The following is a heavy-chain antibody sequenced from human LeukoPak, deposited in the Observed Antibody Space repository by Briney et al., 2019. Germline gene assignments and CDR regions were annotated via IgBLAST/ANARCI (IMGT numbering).Heavy chain of an antibody. CDR2: ISGSGGST. Sequence: GGSLRLSCAASGFTFSSYAMSWVRQAPGKGLEWISAISGSGGSTYYADSVKGRFTISRGNSKNTLYLQMNSLRAEDTAVYYCAKDQDDYGDYGVAFDIWGQGTMVTVSS. V-gene: IGHV3-23*01. D-gene: IGHD4-17*01. CDR1: GFTFSSYA. J-gene: IGHJ3*02. CDR3: AKDQDDYGDYGVAFDI.